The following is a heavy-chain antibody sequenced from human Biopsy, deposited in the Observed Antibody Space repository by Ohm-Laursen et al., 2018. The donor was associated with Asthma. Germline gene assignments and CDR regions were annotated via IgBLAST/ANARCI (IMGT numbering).Heavy chain of an antibody. J-gene: IGHJ3*02. CDR3: ARTYYDFLTGQVNDAFDI. V-gene: IGHV1-3*01. Sequence: SVKVSCKAPGGTFSNYAINWVRQAPGQRLEWMGWINAGNGNTKYSQKFQGRVTITRDTSASTAYMDLSSLRSEDTAVYYCARTYYDFLTGQVNDAFDIWGQGTMVTVSS. CDR1: GGTFSNYA. D-gene: IGHD3-9*01. CDR2: INAGNGNT.